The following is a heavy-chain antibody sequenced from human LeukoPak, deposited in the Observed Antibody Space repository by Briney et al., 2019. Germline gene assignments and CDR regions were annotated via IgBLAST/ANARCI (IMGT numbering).Heavy chain of an antibody. D-gene: IGHD3-22*01. CDR1: GYIFTNFG. V-gene: IGHV1-18*01. CDR3: ARGDYYDSSGYPPGPGKLDY. CDR2: ISVHRGNT. J-gene: IGHJ4*02. Sequence: GASVKVSCKASGYIFTNFGINWVRQAPGQGLEWMGWISVHRGNTNYAQKLQGRVTMTTDTSTSTAYMELRSLRSDDTAVYYCARGDYYDSSGYPPGPGKLDYWGQGTLVTVSS.